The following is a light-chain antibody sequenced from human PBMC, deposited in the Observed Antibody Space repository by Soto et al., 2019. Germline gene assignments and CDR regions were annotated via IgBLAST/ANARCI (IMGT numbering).Light chain of an antibody. V-gene: IGKV3-20*01. J-gene: IGKJ2*01. Sequence: ESVLTQSPGTLSSSPGERATLSCRASQSVSSSYLAWYQQKPGQAPRLLIYGASTRATDIPDRFSGSGSGTDFTLTISRLEPEDFAVYYCQQFVGSSYTFGQGTKVEIK. CDR3: QQFVGSSYT. CDR2: GAS. CDR1: QSVSSSY.